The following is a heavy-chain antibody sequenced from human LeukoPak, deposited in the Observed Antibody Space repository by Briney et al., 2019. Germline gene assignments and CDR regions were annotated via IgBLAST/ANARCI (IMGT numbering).Heavy chain of an antibody. CDR1: GFTLSSYA. Sequence: GGSLTLPCAASGFTLSSYAKRWLRQAPGKGLEWVSAISGSGGSTYYADSVKGRFTISRDNSKNTLYLQMNSLRAEDTAVYYCAKAIFGVNLIGDYYYYMDVWGKGTTVTVSS. CDR3: AKAIFGVNLIGDYYYYMDV. D-gene: IGHD3-3*01. J-gene: IGHJ6*03. CDR2: ISGSGGST. V-gene: IGHV3-23*01.